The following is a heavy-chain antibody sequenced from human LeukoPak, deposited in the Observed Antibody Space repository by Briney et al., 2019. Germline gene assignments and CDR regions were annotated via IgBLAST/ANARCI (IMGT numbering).Heavy chain of an antibody. D-gene: IGHD1-7*01. CDR2: ISPSSRSI. Sequence: GGSLRLSCAAAGFNFNTHNMSWVRQAPGKGLEWLSYISPSSRSIYYADSVKGRFTTSRDNSKNTLYLQMNSLRAEDTAVYYCAKGLELESRLEYWGQGTLVTVSS. CDR1: GFNFNTHN. CDR3: AKGLELESRLEY. V-gene: IGHV3-48*01. J-gene: IGHJ4*02.